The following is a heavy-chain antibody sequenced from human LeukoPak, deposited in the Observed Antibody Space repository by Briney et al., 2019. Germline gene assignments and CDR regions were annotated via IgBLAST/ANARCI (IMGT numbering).Heavy chain of an antibody. CDR1: GFTFSGSA. Sequence: PGGSLRLSRAASGFTFSGSAMHWVRQASGKGLEWVGRIRSKANSYATAYAASVKGRFTISRDDSKNTAYLQMNSLKTEDTAVYYCTRRGGALRFDYWGQGTLVTVSS. V-gene: IGHV3-73*01. J-gene: IGHJ4*02. CDR2: IRSKANSYAT. CDR3: TRRGGALRFDY. D-gene: IGHD3-3*01.